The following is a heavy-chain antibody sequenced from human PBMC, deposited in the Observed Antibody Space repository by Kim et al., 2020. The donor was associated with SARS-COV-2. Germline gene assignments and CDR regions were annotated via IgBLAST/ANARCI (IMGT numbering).Heavy chain of an antibody. CDR3: ARSAPDSTGYFDY. Sequence: YYTDSVKGRFTISRDNSENTLYLQVGSLRTEDMAVYFCARSAPDSTGYFDYWGQGTLVTVSS. J-gene: IGHJ4*02. V-gene: IGHV3-64*02. D-gene: IGHD3-22*01.